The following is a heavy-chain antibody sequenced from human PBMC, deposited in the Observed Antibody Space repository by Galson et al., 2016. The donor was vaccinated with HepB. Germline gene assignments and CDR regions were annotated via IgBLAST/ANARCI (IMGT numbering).Heavy chain of an antibody. V-gene: IGHV5-51*01. J-gene: IGHJ4*02. CDR1: GYSFTSYW. CDR2: VYPGDSDT. Sequence: QSGAEVKKPGESLKISCKGSGYSFTSYWIAWVCQMPGKGLEWMGIVYPGDSDTRYSPSFQGQVTISADKSPSTAYLQWSSLKASDTAVYFCARLVEGDGYSDFWGQGTLVTVSS. CDR3: ARLVEGDGYSDF. D-gene: IGHD5-24*01.